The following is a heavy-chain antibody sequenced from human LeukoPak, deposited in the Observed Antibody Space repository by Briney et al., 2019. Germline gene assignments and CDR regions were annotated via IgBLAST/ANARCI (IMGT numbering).Heavy chain of an antibody. D-gene: IGHD6-13*01. CDR3: ARGEEIAAAGTVYWFDP. J-gene: IGHJ5*02. V-gene: IGHV4-59*11. Sequence: SETLSLTCTVSGGSISSHYWSGIRQPPGKGLEWIGYIYYSGSTNYNPSLKSRVTISVDTPKNQFSLKLSSVTAADTAVYYCARGEEIAAAGTVYWFDPWGQGTLVTVSS. CDR2: IYYSGST. CDR1: GGSISSHY.